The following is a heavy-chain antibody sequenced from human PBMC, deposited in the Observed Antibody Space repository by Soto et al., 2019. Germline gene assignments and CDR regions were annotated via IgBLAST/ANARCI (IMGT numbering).Heavy chain of an antibody. Sequence: QPGGSLRLSCAASGFMFSSYAMNWVRQTPGKGLELVSAINSGGDYTFYTESVRGRFTISRDNSINTLYLQMRSLRAEDTAIYYCAHPRGYGVFDAVDIWGQGTMVTVSS. D-gene: IGHD4-17*01. J-gene: IGHJ3*02. CDR3: AHPRGYGVFDAVDI. V-gene: IGHV3-23*01. CDR1: GFMFSSYA. CDR2: INSGGDYT.